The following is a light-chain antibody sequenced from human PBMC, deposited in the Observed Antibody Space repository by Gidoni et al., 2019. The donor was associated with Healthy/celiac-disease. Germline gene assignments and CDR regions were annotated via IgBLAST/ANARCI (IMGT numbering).Light chain of an antibody. V-gene: IGKV1-39*01. Sequence: DIQMTQSPSSLSASVGDRVTITCRASQSISSYLNWYQQKPGKAPKLLINAASSLQSGVPSRFSGSGSGTDFTLTISSLQPEDFATYYCQQSFTLYTFGQGTKVEIK. CDR3: QQSFTLYT. CDR1: QSISSY. CDR2: AAS. J-gene: IGKJ2*01.